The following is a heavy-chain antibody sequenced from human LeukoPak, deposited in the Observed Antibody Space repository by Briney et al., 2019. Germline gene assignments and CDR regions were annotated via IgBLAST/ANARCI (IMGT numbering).Heavy chain of an antibody. Sequence: PGGSLRLSCAASGFTFSDYYMSWIRQAPGKGLEWVSYISSSGSTIYYADSVKGRLTISRDNAKNPLYLQMNSLRAEDTAVYYCARSVEMATILLDYWGQGTLVTVSS. J-gene: IGHJ4*02. V-gene: IGHV3-11*01. CDR1: GFTFSDYY. D-gene: IGHD5-24*01. CDR3: ARSVEMATILLDY. CDR2: ISSSGSTI.